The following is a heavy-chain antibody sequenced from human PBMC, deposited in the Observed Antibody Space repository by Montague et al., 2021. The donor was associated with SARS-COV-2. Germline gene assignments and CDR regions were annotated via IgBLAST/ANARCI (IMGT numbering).Heavy chain of an antibody. CDR1: GGSITNNIDY. V-gene: IGHV4-39*02. D-gene: IGHD3-22*01. CDR2: IYYTGNT. Sequence: SETLSLTCTVLGGSITNNIDYWAWIRQPPGKGLEWIGSIYYTGNTYYNPSLKSRVTISVVTSKNHFTLKLSSVTAAETAVYYCARLKRYFDSSGSPSAFDFWGQGTKATVSS. CDR3: ARLKRYFDSSGSPSAFDF. J-gene: IGHJ3*01.